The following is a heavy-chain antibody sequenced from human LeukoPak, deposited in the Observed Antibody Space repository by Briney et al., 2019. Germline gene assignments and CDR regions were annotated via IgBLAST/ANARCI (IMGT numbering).Heavy chain of an antibody. D-gene: IGHD2-2*01. Sequence: AASVKVSCKASGGTYSSYAISWVRQAPGQGLEWMGGIIPIFGTANYAQKFQGRVTITADESTSTAYMELSSLRSEDTAVYYCARVRTHALGDQLLPQYYYMDVWGKGTTVTVSS. CDR1: GGTYSSYA. V-gene: IGHV1-69*13. CDR3: ARVRTHALGDQLLPQYYYMDV. J-gene: IGHJ6*03. CDR2: IIPIFGTA.